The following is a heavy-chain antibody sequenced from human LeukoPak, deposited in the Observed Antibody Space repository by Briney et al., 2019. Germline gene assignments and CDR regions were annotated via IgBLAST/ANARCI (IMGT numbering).Heavy chain of an antibody. D-gene: IGHD3-3*01. Sequence: ASVKVSCKASGYTFTGYYMHWVRQAPGQGLEWMGWINPNSGGTNYAQKFQGRVTMTRDTSISTAYMELSRLRSDDTAVHYCARRGKDFWSGYYGGYYYYYMDVWGKGTTVTVSS. CDR2: INPNSGGT. V-gene: IGHV1-2*02. CDR1: GYTFTGYY. CDR3: ARRGKDFWSGYYGGYYYYYMDV. J-gene: IGHJ6*03.